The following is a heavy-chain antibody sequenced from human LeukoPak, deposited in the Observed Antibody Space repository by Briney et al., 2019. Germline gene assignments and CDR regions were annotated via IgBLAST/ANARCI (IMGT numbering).Heavy chain of an antibody. J-gene: IGHJ6*03. V-gene: IGHV4-59*01. CDR3: ARVSWFPGTSYYYMDV. CDR1: GFTFRSYA. Sequence: PGGSLRLSCAASGFTFRSYAMNWVRQAPGKGLEWIGYIHYSGTTNYNPSLKSRVTISVDTSKNQFSLKLSSVTAADTAVYYCARVSWFPGTSYYYMDVWGKGTTVTVSS. CDR2: IHYSGTT. D-gene: IGHD1-1*01.